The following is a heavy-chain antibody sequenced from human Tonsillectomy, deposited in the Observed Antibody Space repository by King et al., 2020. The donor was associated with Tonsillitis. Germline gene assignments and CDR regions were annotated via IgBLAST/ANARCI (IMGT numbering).Heavy chain of an antibody. J-gene: IGHJ4*02. Sequence: VQLQQWGAGLLKPSETLSLTCGVYGGSFSDYYWSWIRQPPGEGLEWIGEINHSGSTNYNPSLKSRVTISVDTSKNQFSLKLSSVTAADTAVYYCASYGRIYCSGGRCQPRTYFDYWGQGALVTVSS. CDR2: INHSGST. D-gene: IGHD2-15*01. V-gene: IGHV4-34*01. CDR3: ASYGRIYCSGGRCQPRTYFDY. CDR1: GGSFSDYY.